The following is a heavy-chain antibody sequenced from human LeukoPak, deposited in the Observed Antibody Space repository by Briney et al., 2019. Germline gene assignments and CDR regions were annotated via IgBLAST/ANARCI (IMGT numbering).Heavy chain of an antibody. V-gene: IGHV3-21*01. Sequence: GGSLRLSCAASGFTFSSYSMNWVRQAPGKGLEWVSSICSSSSYIYYADSVKGRFTISRDNAKNSLYLQMNSLRAEDTAVYYCARILNSSRLFDYWGQGTLVTVSS. D-gene: IGHD6-13*01. CDR1: GFTFSSYS. J-gene: IGHJ4*02. CDR2: ICSSSSYI. CDR3: ARILNSSRLFDY.